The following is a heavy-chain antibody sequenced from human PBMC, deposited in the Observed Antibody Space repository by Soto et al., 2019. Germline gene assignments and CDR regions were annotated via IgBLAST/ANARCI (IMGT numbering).Heavy chain of an antibody. J-gene: IGHJ5*02. V-gene: IGHV4-59*01. D-gene: IGHD6-13*01. Sequence: SETLSLTCTVSGGSMRNYYWSWIRQPPGKGLEWIGYVSHSGITNYNPSLQSRVTISVETSRSHFSLKLSSVTAADTAVYYCAREVVGAAAKRWFDPWGQGTLVTVSS. CDR2: VSHSGIT. CDR1: GGSMRNYY. CDR3: AREVVGAAAKRWFDP.